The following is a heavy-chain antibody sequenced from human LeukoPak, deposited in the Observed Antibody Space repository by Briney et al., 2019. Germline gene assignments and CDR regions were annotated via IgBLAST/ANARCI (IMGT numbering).Heavy chain of an antibody. D-gene: IGHD6-6*01. CDR2: INHSGST. Sequence: PSETLSLTCAVYGGSFSGYYWSWIRQPPGKGLEWIGEINHSGSTNYNPSLKSRVTISVDTSKNQFSLKLSSVTAADTAVYYCARDSRIAARSIGRNWFDPWGQGTLVTVSS. J-gene: IGHJ5*02. CDR1: GGSFSGYY. V-gene: IGHV4-34*01. CDR3: ARDSRIAARSIGRNWFDP.